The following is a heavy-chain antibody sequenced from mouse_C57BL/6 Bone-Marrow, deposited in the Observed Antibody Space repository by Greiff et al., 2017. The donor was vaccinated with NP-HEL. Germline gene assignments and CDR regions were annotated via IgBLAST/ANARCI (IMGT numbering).Heavy chain of an antibody. CDR3: AIYYDYRKAMDY. CDR1: GYTFTSYW. J-gene: IGHJ4*01. Sequence: QVQLQQPGAELVKPGASVKLSCKASGYTFTSYWMHWVKQRPGQGLEWIGMIHPNSGSTNYNEKFKSKATLTVDKSSSTAYMQLSSLTSEDSAVYYCAIYYDYRKAMDYWGQGTSVTVSS. CDR2: IHPNSGST. V-gene: IGHV1-64*01. D-gene: IGHD2-4*01.